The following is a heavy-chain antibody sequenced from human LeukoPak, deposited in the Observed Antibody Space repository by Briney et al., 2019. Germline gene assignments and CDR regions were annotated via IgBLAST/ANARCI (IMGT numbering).Heavy chain of an antibody. D-gene: IGHD3-10*01. CDR1: GYSISSGYY. CDR3: ARRLGRKFGERFYYYHYMDV. Sequence: SETLSLTCTVSGYSISSGYYWGWIRQPPGKGLEWIGSIYHSGSTYYNPSLKRRVTISVDTSKNQFSLKLSSVTAADTAVYYCARRLGRKFGERFYYYHYMDVWGKGTTVTISS. J-gene: IGHJ6*03. V-gene: IGHV4-38-2*02. CDR2: IYHSGST.